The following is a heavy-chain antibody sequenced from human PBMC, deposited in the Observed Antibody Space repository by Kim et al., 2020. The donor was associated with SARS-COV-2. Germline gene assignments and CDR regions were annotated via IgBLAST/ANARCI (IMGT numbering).Heavy chain of an antibody. Sequence: GESLKISCKGSGYSFTSYWIGWVRQMPGKGLEWMGIIYPVDSDTRYSPSFQGQVTISADKSISTAYLQWSSLKASDTAMYYCARQGASPSSTYYYYYGMDVWGQGTTVTVSS. CDR2: IYPVDSDT. CDR3: ARQGASPSSTYYYYYGMDV. V-gene: IGHV5-51*01. D-gene: IGHD2-2*01. J-gene: IGHJ6*02. CDR1: GYSFTSYW.